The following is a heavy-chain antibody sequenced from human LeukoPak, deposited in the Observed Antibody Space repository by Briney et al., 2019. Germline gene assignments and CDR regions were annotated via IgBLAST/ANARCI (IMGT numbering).Heavy chain of an antibody. CDR2: ISAYNGNT. D-gene: IGHD3-3*01. V-gene: IGHV1-18*01. CDR1: GYTFTSYG. CDR3: ASEVLSYYDFWSGYYRGEYFDY. Sequence: ASVKVSCKASGYTFTSYGISWVRQAPGQGLEWMGWISAYNGNTNYAQKLQGRVTMTTDTSTSTAYMELRSLRSDDTAVYYCASEVLSYYDFWSGYYRGEYFDYWGQGTLVTVSS. J-gene: IGHJ4*02.